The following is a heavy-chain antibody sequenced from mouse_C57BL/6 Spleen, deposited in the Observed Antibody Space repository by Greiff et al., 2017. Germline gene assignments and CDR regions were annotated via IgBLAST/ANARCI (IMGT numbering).Heavy chain of an antibody. Sequence: VQLQQSGAELVRPGASVKLSCTASGFNIKDYYMHWVKQRPEQGLEWIGRIDPEDGDTEYAPKFQGKDTMTADTSSNTAYLQLSSLTSEDTAVYYCTTPYYYGSSYSFAYWGQGTLVTVSA. CDR3: TTPYYYGSSYSFAY. D-gene: IGHD1-1*01. V-gene: IGHV14-1*01. J-gene: IGHJ3*01. CDR2: IDPEDGDT. CDR1: GFNIKDYY.